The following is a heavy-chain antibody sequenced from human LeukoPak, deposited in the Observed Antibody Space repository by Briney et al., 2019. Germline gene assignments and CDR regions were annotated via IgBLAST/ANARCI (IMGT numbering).Heavy chain of an antibody. CDR3: ARRDYGSGSFFGIDY. CDR2: ISGGSSTI. V-gene: IGHV3-48*02. J-gene: IGHJ4*02. D-gene: IGHD3-10*01. CDR1: GFTFSSYT. Sequence: PGGSLRLSCAACGFTFSSYTMHWVRQDPGKGLEWISSISGGSSTIYYADSVKGRFTISRDNARNSLYLQMNSLRDEDTAVYYCARRDYGSGSFFGIDYWGQGTLVTVSS.